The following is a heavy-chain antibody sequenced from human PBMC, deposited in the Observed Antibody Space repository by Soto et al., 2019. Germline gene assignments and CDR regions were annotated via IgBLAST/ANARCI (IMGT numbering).Heavy chain of an antibody. CDR1: GGSVTISNW. V-gene: IGHV4-4*02. D-gene: IGHD1-26*01. Sequence: QVQLQESGPGLVKPSGTLSLTCAVSGGSVTISNWWSWVRQTPGKGLEWIGQIHQSGSTNYNPSLTSRVTISVDKSKNQFSLEMKSLTAADTAVYYCARGGYYFYMDVWGNGTTVTVSS. J-gene: IGHJ6*03. CDR3: ARGGYYFYMDV. CDR2: IHQSGST.